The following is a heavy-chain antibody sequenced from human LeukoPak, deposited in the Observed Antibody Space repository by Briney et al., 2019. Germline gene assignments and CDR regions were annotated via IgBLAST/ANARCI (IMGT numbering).Heavy chain of an antibody. Sequence: PGGSLRLSCAASGFTFSSYSMNWVRQAPGKGLEWVSSISSSSSYIYYADSVKGRFTISRDNAKNSLYLQMNSLRAEDTAVYYCARVLSSSTSCPDYWGQGTLVTVSS. CDR1: GFTFSSYS. J-gene: IGHJ4*02. D-gene: IGHD2-2*01. CDR3: ARVLSSSTSCPDY. CDR2: ISSSSSYI. V-gene: IGHV3-21*01.